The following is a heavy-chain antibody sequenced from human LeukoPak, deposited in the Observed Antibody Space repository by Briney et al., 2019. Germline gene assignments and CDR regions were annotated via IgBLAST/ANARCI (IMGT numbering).Heavy chain of an antibody. CDR3: ARTPVSYSSSWYTWFDP. CDR1: GYTFTGYY. CDR2: INPNSGGT. Sequence: ASVKVSCKASGYTFTGYYMHWVRQAPGQGLEWMGWINPNSGGTNYAQKFQGRVTMTRDTSISTAYMELSRLRSDDTAVYYCARTPVSYSSSWYTWFDPWGQGTLVTVSS. J-gene: IGHJ5*02. D-gene: IGHD6-13*01. V-gene: IGHV1-2*02.